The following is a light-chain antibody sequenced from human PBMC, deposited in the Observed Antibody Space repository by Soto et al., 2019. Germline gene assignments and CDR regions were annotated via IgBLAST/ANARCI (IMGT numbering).Light chain of an antibody. CDR3: QQRSKWPIT. CDR2: DAS. V-gene: IGKV3-11*01. J-gene: IGKJ5*01. Sequence: EVVLIQSPATLSLSPGERATLSCRASQSVSSYLAWYQQKPGQAPRLLIYDASNRATGIPARFSGSGSGTDFILTISSLEPEDFAVYYCQQRSKWPITFGQGTRLEI. CDR1: QSVSSY.